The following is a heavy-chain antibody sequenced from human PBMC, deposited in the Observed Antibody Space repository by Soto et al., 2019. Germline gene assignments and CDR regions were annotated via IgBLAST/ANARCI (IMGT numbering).Heavy chain of an antibody. CDR1: GYTFTSYG. D-gene: IGHD3-10*01. CDR2: ISTYNGNI. J-gene: IGHJ4*02. CDR3: AREMVRGVGSDY. Sequence: ASVKVPCKASGYTFTSYGISWVRQAPGQGLEWMGWISTYNGNIKYAQKLQGRVTMTTDTSTSTAYMELRSLRSDDTAVFYCAREMVRGVGSDYWGQGTLVTVSS. V-gene: IGHV1-18*01.